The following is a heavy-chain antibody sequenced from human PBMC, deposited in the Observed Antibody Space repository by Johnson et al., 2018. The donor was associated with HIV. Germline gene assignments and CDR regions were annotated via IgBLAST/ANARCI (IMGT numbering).Heavy chain of an antibody. CDR3: ARDFPLGDRWGNGFDI. D-gene: IGHD3-16*01. CDR1: GFTFSSYA. J-gene: IGHJ3*02. Sequence: VQLVESGGGLVQPGGSLRLSCAASGFTFSSYAMSWVRQAPGKGLEWVSAISGSGGSTYYADSVKGRFTISRDNSKNTLYLQMNSLRADDTAVYYGARDFPLGDRWGNGFDIWGQGTMVTVSS. V-gene: IGHV3-23*04. CDR2: ISGSGGST.